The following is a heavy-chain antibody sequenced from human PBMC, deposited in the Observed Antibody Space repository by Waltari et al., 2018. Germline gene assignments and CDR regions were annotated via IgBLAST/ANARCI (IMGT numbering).Heavy chain of an antibody. V-gene: IGHV4-39*07. D-gene: IGHD3-22*01. CDR3: ARFDDSSGYYLGAFDI. CDR1: GGSISSSSYY. J-gene: IGHJ3*02. CDR2: IYYSGST. Sequence: QVQLQESGPGLVKPSETLSLTCTVSGGSISSSSYYWGWIRQPPGKGLEWIGSIYYSGSTYYNPSLKRRVTISVDTSKNQFSLKLSSVTAADTAVYYCARFDDSSGYYLGAFDIWGQGTMVTVSS.